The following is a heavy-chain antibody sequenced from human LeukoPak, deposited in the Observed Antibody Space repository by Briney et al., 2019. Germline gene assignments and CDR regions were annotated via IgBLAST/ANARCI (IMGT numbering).Heavy chain of an antibody. J-gene: IGHJ4*02. CDR3: ARETHDSSGYKYFDY. CDR2: ISTSGSAM. D-gene: IGHD3-22*01. CDR1: GFTFDSSE. V-gene: IGHV3-48*03. Sequence: PGGSLRLSCAASGFTFDSSEMNWVRQAPGKGLEWLSYISTSGSAMYYADSVRGRFTISRDNAKNSLYLQMNSLRPEDTAVYHCARETHDSSGYKYFDYWGQGTPVTVSS.